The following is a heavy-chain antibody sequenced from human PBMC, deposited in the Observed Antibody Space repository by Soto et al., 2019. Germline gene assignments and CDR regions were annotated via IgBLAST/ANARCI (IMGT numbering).Heavy chain of an antibody. J-gene: IGHJ4*02. Sequence: EVQMVESGGGQVEPGWSLRLSCAASGFTFRIAWMNWVRRAPGKGLEWVGHIKNDGTTDYAAPVKGRFTISRDDSKNMVYLLMSSLKTEDTAVYYCAADTPGFGQGEFEYWGQGALVTVSS. CDR3: AADTPGFGQGEFEY. D-gene: IGHD3-3*01. CDR2: IKNDGTT. V-gene: IGHV3-15*01. CDR1: GFTFRIAW.